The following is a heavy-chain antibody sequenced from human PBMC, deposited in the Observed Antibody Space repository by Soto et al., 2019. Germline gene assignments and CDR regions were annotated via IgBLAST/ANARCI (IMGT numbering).Heavy chain of an antibody. Sequence: GGSLRLSCAASGFTFSDYCMSWIRQAPGKGLEWVSYISSSSSYTNYADSVKGRFTISRDNAKNSLYLQMNSLRAEDTAVYYCARQFSGSYPVDYWGQGTLVTVSS. V-gene: IGHV3-11*06. CDR1: GFTFSDYC. CDR3: ARQFSGSYPVDY. J-gene: IGHJ4*02. D-gene: IGHD1-26*01. CDR2: ISSSSSYT.